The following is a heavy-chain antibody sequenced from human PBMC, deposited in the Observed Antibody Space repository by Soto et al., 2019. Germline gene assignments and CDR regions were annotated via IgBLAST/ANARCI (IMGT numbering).Heavy chain of an antibody. CDR2: ISAYNGNT. J-gene: IGHJ4*02. V-gene: IGHV1-18*01. CDR3: ARDLSYSSGWYRSPFAY. Sequence: ASVKVSCKASGYTFTSYGISWVRQAPGQGLEWMGWISAYNGNTNYAQKLQGRVTITTDTSTSTAYMELRSLRSDDTAVYYCARDLSYSSGWYRSPFAYWGQGTLVTVSS. D-gene: IGHD6-19*01. CDR1: GYTFTSYG.